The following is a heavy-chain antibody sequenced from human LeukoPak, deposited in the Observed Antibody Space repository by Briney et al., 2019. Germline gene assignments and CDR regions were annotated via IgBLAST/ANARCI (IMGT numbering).Heavy chain of an antibody. CDR1: GYTFTSYA. CDR2: INTNIGHP. D-gene: IGHD3-22*01. CDR3: ARVYYYYDSSGYYYPLDAFDI. J-gene: IGHJ3*02. Sequence: ASVKVSCKASGYTFTSYAMNWVRQAPGQGLEWMGWINTNIGHPTYAQDFTGRFVFSLDTSVSTAYLQISSLKAEDTAVYYCARVYYYYDSSGYYYPLDAFDIWGQGTMVIVSS. V-gene: IGHV7-4-1*02.